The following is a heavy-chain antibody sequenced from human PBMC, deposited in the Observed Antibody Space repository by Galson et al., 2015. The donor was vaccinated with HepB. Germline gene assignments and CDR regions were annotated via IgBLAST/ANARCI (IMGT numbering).Heavy chain of an antibody. Sequence: SLRLSCAASGFTFSSYFMSWVRQAPGKGLEWVANIKQDGSEKYYVDSVKDRFTISRDNADNSLYLRMNSRRVGDTAVYYCARGTYYYDHRDAFDIWGQGTMVTVTS. V-gene: IGHV3-7*01. CDR2: IKQDGSEK. CDR3: ARGTYYYDHRDAFDI. CDR1: GFTFSSYF. J-gene: IGHJ3*02. D-gene: IGHD3-22*01.